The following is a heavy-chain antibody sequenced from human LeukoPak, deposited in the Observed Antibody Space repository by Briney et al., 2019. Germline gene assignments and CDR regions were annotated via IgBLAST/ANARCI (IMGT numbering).Heavy chain of an antibody. CDR2: IYYSGST. V-gene: IGHV4-31*03. D-gene: IGHD3-9*01. J-gene: IGHJ4*02. Sequence: ASETLSLTCTVSGGSISSGGYYWSWIRQHPGKGLEWIGYIYYSGSTYYNPSLKSRVTISVDTSKNQFSLKLSSVTAADTAVYYCARGKAAGGYYDILTGYQGYKGHFDYWGQGTLVTVSS. CDR1: GGSISSGGYY. CDR3: ARGKAAGGYYDILTGYQGYKGHFDY.